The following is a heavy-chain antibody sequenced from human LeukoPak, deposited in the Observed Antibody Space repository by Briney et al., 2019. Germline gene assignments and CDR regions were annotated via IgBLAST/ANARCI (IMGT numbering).Heavy chain of an antibody. CDR1: GGSISSGGYS. Sequence: SETLSLTCAVSGGSISSGGYSWSWIRQPPGKGLEWIGYIYHSGSTYYNPSLKSRVTISVDRSKNQFSLKLSSVTAADTAVYYCARSPWDYYDSSGYYYWGQGTLVTVSS. J-gene: IGHJ4*02. CDR2: IYHSGST. D-gene: IGHD3-22*01. V-gene: IGHV4-30-2*01. CDR3: ARSPWDYYDSSGYYY.